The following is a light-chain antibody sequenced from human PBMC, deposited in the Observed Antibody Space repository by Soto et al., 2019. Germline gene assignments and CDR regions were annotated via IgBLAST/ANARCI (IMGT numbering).Light chain of an antibody. CDR3: QQRNYWPALS. CDR1: EYVRVY. J-gene: IGKJ4*01. CDR2: ESS. Sequence: ENVLTQFPATLSLSPGESATVSCRASEYVRVYLAWYHQKPGQAPRLLMYESSTRAPGIPRRVSGGRSGTDFSLSISSLEPEDSGVYYCQQRNYWPALSFGGGTKVEIK. V-gene: IGKV3-11*01.